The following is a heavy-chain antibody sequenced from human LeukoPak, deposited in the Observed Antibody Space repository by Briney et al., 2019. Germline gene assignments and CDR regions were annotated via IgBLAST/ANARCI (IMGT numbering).Heavy chain of an antibody. D-gene: IGHD5-18*01. Sequence: PSETLSLTCTVSGGSISSSSYYWGWIRQPPGKGLEWIGEINHSGSTNYNPSLKSRVTISVDTSKNQFSLKLSSVTAADTAVYYCARWLWLRRAIFDYWGQGTLVTVSS. CDR3: ARWLWLRRAIFDY. J-gene: IGHJ4*02. CDR1: GGSISSSSYY. V-gene: IGHV4-39*07. CDR2: INHSGST.